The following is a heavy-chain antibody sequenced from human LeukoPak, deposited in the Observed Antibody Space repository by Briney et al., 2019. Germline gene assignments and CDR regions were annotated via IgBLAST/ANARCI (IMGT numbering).Heavy chain of an antibody. V-gene: IGHV4-39*01. Sequence: SETLSLTCTVSGGSISSSSYYWGWIRHPPGTGLEWIGCIYCSGSTYYNPVIKRRDDTFVDKAKHQFCRKLSSVIAADTAVYYCERFVVVVAVWVFWGQGTGDSVSS. CDR3: ERFVVVVAVWVF. D-gene: IGHD2-15*01. J-gene: IGHJ4*02. CDR1: GGSISSSSYY. CDR2: IYCSGST.